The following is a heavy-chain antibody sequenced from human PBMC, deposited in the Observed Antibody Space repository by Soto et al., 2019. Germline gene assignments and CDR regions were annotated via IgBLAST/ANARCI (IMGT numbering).Heavy chain of an antibody. CDR1: GLTFSSDG. CDR3: ASTVVTGY. D-gene: IGHD2-15*01. J-gene: IGHJ4*02. CDR2: INSDGSST. V-gene: IGHV3-74*01. Sequence: PGGSMRLSCAVAGLTFSSDGMHWVRQAPGKGLVWVSRINSDGSSTSYADSVKGRFTISRDNAKNTLYLQMNSLRAEDTAVYYCASTVVTGYWGQGTLVTVSS.